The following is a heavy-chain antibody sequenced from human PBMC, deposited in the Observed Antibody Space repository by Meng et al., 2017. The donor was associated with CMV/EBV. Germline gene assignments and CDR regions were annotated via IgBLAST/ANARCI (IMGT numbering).Heavy chain of an antibody. D-gene: IGHD6-13*01. V-gene: IGHV4-4*07. Sequence: SISRYYWSWIRQPAGKGLEWIGRIYTSGSTNYNPSLKSRVTMSVDTSKNQFSLKLSSVTAADTAVYYCARGKSSSWYRMVKANWFDPWGQGTLVTVSS. CDR3: ARGKSSSWYRMVKANWFDP. CDR1: SISRYY. CDR2: IYTSGST. J-gene: IGHJ5*02.